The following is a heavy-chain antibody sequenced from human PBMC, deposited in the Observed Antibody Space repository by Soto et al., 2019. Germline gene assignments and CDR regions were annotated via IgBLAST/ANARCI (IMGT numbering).Heavy chain of an antibody. V-gene: IGHV3-30-3*01. D-gene: IGHD2-2*01. Sequence: GGSLRLSCATSGFTFSSYAMHWVRQAPGKGLEWVAVISYDGSNKYYADSVKGRFTISRDNSKNTLYLQMNSLRAEDTAVYYCAASYCSSTSCLSNWFDPWGQGTLVTVSS. CDR1: GFTFSSYA. J-gene: IGHJ5*02. CDR2: ISYDGSNK. CDR3: AASYCSSTSCLSNWFDP.